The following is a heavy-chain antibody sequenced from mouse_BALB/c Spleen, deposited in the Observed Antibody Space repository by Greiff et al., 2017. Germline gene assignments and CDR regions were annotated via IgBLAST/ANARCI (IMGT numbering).Heavy chain of an antibody. CDR3: TASWFAY. V-gene: IGHV6-6*02. CDR2: IRLKSDNYAT. CDR1: GFTFSSYW. J-gene: IGHJ3*01. Sequence: EVKVVESGGGLVQPGGSMKLSCVASGFTFSSYWMSWVRQSPEKGLEWVAEIRLKSDNYATHYAESVKGKFTISRDDSKSRLYLQMNSLRAEDTGIYYCTASWFAYWGQGTLVTVSA.